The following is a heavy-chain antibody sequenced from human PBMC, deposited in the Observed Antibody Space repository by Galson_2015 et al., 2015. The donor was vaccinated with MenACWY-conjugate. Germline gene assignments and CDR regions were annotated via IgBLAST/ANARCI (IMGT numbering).Heavy chain of an antibody. CDR1: GFSLTTSGVG. J-gene: IGHJ3*01. D-gene: IGHD3-16*01. CDR3: VHIVITYGGLSGDDAFDV. CDR2: IYWDDDR. Sequence: PALVTPTQTLTLTCTFSGFSLTTSGVGVGWIRQPPGKALERLALIYWDDDRRYSPSLRTRLAITKDTSRNQVVFTMANMDPVDAATYYCVHIVITYGGLSGDDAFDVWGRGTVVTVSS. V-gene: IGHV2-5*02.